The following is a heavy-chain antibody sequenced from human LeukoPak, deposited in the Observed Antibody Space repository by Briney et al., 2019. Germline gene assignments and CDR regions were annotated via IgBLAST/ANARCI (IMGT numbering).Heavy chain of an antibody. CDR1: GFTFSSYS. CDR3: ARDERLLSFLK. V-gene: IGHV3-21*01. D-gene: IGHD3-3*01. J-gene: IGHJ4*02. Sequence: GGSLRLSCAASGFTFSSYSMNWVRQAPGKRLEWVSSISSSSSYIYYADSVKGRFTISRDNAKNPLYLQMNSLRAEDTAVYYCARDERLLSFLKWGQGTLVTVSS. CDR2: ISSSSSYI.